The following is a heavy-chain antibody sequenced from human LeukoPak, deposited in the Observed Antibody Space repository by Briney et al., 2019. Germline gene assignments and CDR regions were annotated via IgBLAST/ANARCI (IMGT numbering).Heavy chain of an antibody. Sequence: PGGSLRLSCAASGFTFSSYGIHWVRQAPGKGLEWVAFIRYDGSNKYYADSVKGRFTTSRDNSKNTLYLQMNSLRAGDTAVYYCAKPHFDDWGQGTLVTVSS. CDR2: IRYDGSNK. CDR1: GFTFSSYG. J-gene: IGHJ4*02. V-gene: IGHV3-30*02. CDR3: AKPHFDD.